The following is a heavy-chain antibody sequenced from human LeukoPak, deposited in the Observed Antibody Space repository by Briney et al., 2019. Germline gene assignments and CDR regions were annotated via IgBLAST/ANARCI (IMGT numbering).Heavy chain of an antibody. Sequence: GGSLRLSCAASGFSLRAYDLIWVRQAPGKGLDWVSIINGGGDIMMYEDSVKGRFTISRDNSKNTFYLQMNSLRVEDTTVYYCAMRDRGYGLDIWGQGTMVTVSS. J-gene: IGHJ3*02. CDR3: AMRDRGYGLDI. V-gene: IGHV3-23*01. CDR1: GFSLRAYD. CDR2: INGGGDIM. D-gene: IGHD3-10*01.